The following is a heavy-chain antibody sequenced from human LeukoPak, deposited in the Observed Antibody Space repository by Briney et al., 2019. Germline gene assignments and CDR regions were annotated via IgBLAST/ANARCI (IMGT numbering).Heavy chain of an antibody. CDR1: GYSFTSYW. CDR3: ARRADSSGWYFWFDP. Sequence: GESLKISCKGSGYSFTSYWIGWVRQMPGKGLEWMGIIYPGDSDIRYSPSFQGQVTISADKSISTAYLQWSSLKASDTGMYYCARRADSSGWYFWFDPWGQGTLVTVSS. J-gene: IGHJ5*02. D-gene: IGHD6-19*01. CDR2: IYPGDSDI. V-gene: IGHV5-51*01.